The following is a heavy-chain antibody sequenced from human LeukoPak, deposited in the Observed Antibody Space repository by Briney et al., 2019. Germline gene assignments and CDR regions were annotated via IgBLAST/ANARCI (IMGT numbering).Heavy chain of an antibody. D-gene: IGHD1-26*01. V-gene: IGHV3-64*01. J-gene: IGHJ6*02. Sequence: PTGGSLRLSCTVSGFTFSSYAMHWVRQAPGKGLEYVSAISSNGGSTYYANSVKGRFTISRDNSKNTLYLQMGSLRAEDMAVYYCARDDSGSPTGYYYYGMDVWGQGTTVTVSS. CDR3: ARDDSGSPTGYYYYGMDV. CDR2: ISSNGGST. CDR1: GFTFSSYA.